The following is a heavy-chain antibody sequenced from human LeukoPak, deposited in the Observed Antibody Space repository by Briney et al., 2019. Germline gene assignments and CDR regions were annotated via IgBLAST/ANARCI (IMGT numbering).Heavy chain of an antibody. CDR2: IIPIFGTA. CDR1: GGTFSSYA. Sequence: GASVNVSCTASGGTFSSYAISWVRQAPGQGLEWMGGIIPIFGTANYAQKFQDRVTITADESTSTAYMELSSLRSEDTAVYYCARDWYYYDSSGYYYALRYWGQGTLVTVSS. CDR3: ARDWYYYDSSGYYYALRY. D-gene: IGHD3-22*01. J-gene: IGHJ4*02. V-gene: IGHV1-69*01.